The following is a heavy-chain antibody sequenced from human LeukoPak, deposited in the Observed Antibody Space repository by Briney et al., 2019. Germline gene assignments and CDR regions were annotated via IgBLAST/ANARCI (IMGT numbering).Heavy chain of an antibody. CDR2: TSAYNDDT. CDR3: ARESLTADPTLDY. J-gene: IGHJ4*02. V-gene: IGHV1-18*01. CDR1: GYTFTSYG. D-gene: IGHD2-15*01. Sequence: GASVTVSCTASGYTFTSYGISWVRQAPGQGLEWVGRTSAYNDDTKYAQKFQGRVTMTTDPSTSTTYMELRTLRSDDTALYYCARESLTADPTLDYWGQGTLVTVSS.